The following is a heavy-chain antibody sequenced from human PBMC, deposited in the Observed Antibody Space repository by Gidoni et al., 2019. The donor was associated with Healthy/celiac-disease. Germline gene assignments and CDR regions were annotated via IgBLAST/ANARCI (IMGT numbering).Heavy chain of an antibody. CDR3: ARKSYGPNWFDP. CDR2: IYYSGST. Sequence: QVQLQESGPGLVKPSQTLSLTCTVSGCSISSGGYYWSWIRQHPGKGLEWIGYIYYSGSTYYNPPLKSRVTISVDTSKNQFSLKLSSVTAADTAVYYCARKSYGPNWFDPWGQGTLVTVSS. D-gene: IGHD3-10*01. CDR1: GCSISSGGYY. J-gene: IGHJ5*02. V-gene: IGHV4-31*03.